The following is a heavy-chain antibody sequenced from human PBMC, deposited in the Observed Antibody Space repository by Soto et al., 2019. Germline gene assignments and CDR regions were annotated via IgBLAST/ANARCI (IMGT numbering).Heavy chain of an antibody. CDR1: GFTFSDYA. CDR3: TRPALLVTTFDY. J-gene: IGHJ4*02. Sequence: QEQLVESGGGVVKPGRSLRLSCAASGFTFSDYAMHWVRQAPGKGLEWVAVIWHDGTNEYYADSVKGRFTISRDNSRNTLYLQMNSLRAEDTAVYYCTRPALLVTTFDYWGQGILVTVSS. CDR2: IWHDGTNE. V-gene: IGHV3-33*01. D-gene: IGHD4-17*01.